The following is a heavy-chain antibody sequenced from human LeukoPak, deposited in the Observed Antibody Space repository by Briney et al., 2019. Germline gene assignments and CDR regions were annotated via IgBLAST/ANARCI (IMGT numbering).Heavy chain of an antibody. CDR3: ARQRGYCSSGVCRGWFDP. Sequence: GGSLRLSCAASGFTFRNYNMNWVRQAPGKGLEWVSSIRESSSFIQYADSLKGRFAISRDNAKNSLYLQMNSLRAEDTAVYYCARQRGYCSSGVCRGWFDPWGQGTLVTVSS. CDR1: GFTFRNYN. J-gene: IGHJ5*02. D-gene: IGHD2-8*01. V-gene: IGHV3-21*01. CDR2: IRESSSFI.